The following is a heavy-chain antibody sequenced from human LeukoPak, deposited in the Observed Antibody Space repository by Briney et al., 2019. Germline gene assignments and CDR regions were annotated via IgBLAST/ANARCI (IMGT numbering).Heavy chain of an antibody. CDR3: ARDPGRTGFDY. CDR1: GFTFNAFT. CDR2: FTTTSIYM. D-gene: IGHD1/OR15-1a*01. J-gene: IGHJ4*02. Sequence: GGSLRLSCAASGFTFNAFTMHWVRQAPGKGLEWISSFTTTSIYMYYADSVKGRFTISRDNAKNSLYLRMTSLRAEDTAVYYCARDPGRTGFDYWGQGTLVTVSS. V-gene: IGHV3-21*04.